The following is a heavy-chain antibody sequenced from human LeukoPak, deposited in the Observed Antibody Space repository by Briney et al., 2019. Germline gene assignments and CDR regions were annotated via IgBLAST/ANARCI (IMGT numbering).Heavy chain of an antibody. D-gene: IGHD6-19*01. Sequence: GGSLRLSCAAPGFMFSTYWMSWVRQAPGKRLEWVANMNQDGSEKYYVDSVKGRFTISRDNAKNSLFLQMHSLRAEDTAVYYCARDPPGTAVAGYDYWGQGTLVTVSS. V-gene: IGHV3-7*01. CDR1: GFMFSTYW. CDR2: MNQDGSEK. J-gene: IGHJ4*02. CDR3: ARDPPGTAVAGYDY.